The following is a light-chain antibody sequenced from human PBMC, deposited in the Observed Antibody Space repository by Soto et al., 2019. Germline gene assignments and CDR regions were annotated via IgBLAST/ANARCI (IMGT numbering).Light chain of an antibody. Sequence: ELVLTQSPGTLSLSPGDSAALSCKASQIGSGNYLSWYQQKSGQAPRLLIYATSTRAPGIPDRFSGSASATDFSLIISRLEPEDSAVYYCQDFGYPQWTFGRGTKVDI. CDR2: ATS. CDR3: QDFGYPQWT. J-gene: IGKJ1*01. V-gene: IGKV3-20*01. CDR1: QIGSGNY.